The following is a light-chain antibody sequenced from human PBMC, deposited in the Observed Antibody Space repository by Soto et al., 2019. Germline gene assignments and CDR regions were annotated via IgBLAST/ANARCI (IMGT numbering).Light chain of an antibody. CDR1: QSVSSS. CDR3: QQYNNWPPYT. Sequence: EIVMTQSPATLSVSPGERATLSCRASQSVSSSLAWYQQKPGQAPRLLIYGASTRATGIPARFSGSGSGTEFTLTISXLQSEDFAIYYCQQYNNWPPYTFGQGTKLEIK. CDR2: GAS. V-gene: IGKV3-15*01. J-gene: IGKJ2*01.